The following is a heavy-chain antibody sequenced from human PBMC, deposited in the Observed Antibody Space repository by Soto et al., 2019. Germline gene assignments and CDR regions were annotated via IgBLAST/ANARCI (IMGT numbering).Heavy chain of an antibody. CDR2: IYYSGST. D-gene: IGHD2-21*01. CDR1: GGSISSGGYY. J-gene: IGHJ6*02. V-gene: IGHV4-31*03. CDR3: AASCVGCGGFNYYGMDV. Sequence: QVQLQESGPGLVKPSQTLSLTCTVSGGSISSGGYYWSWIRQHPGKGLEWIGYIYYSGSTYYNPSLESRVTISVDSSKNKFSLTLSSVTAADTAVYYCAASCVGCGGFNYYGMDVWGQGTTVTVSS.